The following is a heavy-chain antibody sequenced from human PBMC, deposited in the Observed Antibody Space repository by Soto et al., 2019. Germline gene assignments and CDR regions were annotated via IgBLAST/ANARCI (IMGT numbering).Heavy chain of an antibody. CDR3: ASSAGAMYDYMDV. CDR1: GFTFSSYN. V-gene: IGHV3-21*01. Sequence: GGSLTLSCAASGFTFSSYNMNWARQAPGKGLEWVSSISSSISYIYYADSVKGRFTISRDNAKNSLYLQMNSLRAEVTAVYYCASSAGAMYDYMDVWGKGTTVTVSS. CDR2: ISSSISYI. D-gene: IGHD2-2*01. J-gene: IGHJ6*03.